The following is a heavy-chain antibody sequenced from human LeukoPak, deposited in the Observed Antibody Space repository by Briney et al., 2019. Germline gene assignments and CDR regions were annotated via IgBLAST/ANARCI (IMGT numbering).Heavy chain of an antibody. Sequence: PGGSLRLSCAASGFTFSSYWMSWVRQAPGKGLEWVANIKQDGSEKYYVDYVKGRFTISRDNAKNSMYLQMNSLRAEDTAVYYCVRDGAQRGLYYYMDVWGKGTTVTVSS. J-gene: IGHJ6*03. CDR2: IKQDGSEK. CDR1: GFTFSSYW. D-gene: IGHD3-16*01. V-gene: IGHV3-7*01. CDR3: VRDGAQRGLYYYMDV.